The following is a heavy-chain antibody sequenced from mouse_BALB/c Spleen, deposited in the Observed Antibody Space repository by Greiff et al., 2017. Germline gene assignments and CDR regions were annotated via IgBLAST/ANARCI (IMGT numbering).Heavy chain of an antibody. D-gene: IGHD2-1*01. V-gene: IGHV1S137*01. CDR2: ISTYYGDA. J-gene: IGHJ2*01. CDR1: GYTFTDYA. CDR3: AREAVTTFAY. Sequence: QVQLQQSGAELVRPGVSVKISCKGSGYTFTDYAMHWVKQSHAKSLEWIGVISTYYGDASYNQKFKGKATMTVDKSSSTAYMELARLTSEDSAIYYSAREAVTTFAYWGQGTTLTVSA.